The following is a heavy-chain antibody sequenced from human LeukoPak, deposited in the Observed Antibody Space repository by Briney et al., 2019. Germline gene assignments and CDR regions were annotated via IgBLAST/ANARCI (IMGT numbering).Heavy chain of an antibody. CDR3: ARDRGAVTDVFDY. D-gene: IGHD6-19*01. Sequence: GGSLRLSCAASGFTFGDYYMSWIRQAPGKGLEWVSYIRSSGTTIHYADSVKGRFTISRDNAKNSLYLQMNSLRAEDTAVYYCARDRGAVTDVFDYWGQGTLVTVSS. V-gene: IGHV3-11*04. CDR2: IRSSGTTI. J-gene: IGHJ4*02. CDR1: GFTFGDYY.